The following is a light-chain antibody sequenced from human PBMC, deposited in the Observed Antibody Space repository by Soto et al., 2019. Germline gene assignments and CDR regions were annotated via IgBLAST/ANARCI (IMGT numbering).Light chain of an antibody. CDR2: WAS. CDR1: QSVLYSSNNTNY. V-gene: IGKV4-1*01. Sequence: DIVMTQSPDSLAVSLGERATINCKSSQSVLYSSNNTNYLAWYQQKPGQPPKLLIYWASTRESGVPDRFSGSGSGTDFTLTISSLQDEDVAVYYCQQYYSPLTFGGGTKVEIK. J-gene: IGKJ4*01. CDR3: QQYYSPLT.